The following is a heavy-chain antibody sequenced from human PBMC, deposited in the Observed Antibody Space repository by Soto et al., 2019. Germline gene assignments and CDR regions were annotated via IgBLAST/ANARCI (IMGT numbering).Heavy chain of an antibody. J-gene: IGHJ4*02. V-gene: IGHV3-23*01. Sequence: EVQLLESGGGLVQSGGSLRLSCAASGFTFSSYAMSWVRQAPGKGLEWVSTISGSGGSTYYADSVKGRFTISRDNSKNTLYLQMDSLRAEDTAVYYCAKNGGYGGYEPIDYWGQGTLVTVSS. CDR3: AKNGGYGGYEPIDY. D-gene: IGHD5-12*01. CDR1: GFTFSSYA. CDR2: ISGSGGST.